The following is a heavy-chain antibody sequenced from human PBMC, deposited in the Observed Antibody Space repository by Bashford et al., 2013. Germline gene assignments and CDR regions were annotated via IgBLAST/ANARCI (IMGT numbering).Heavy chain of an antibody. V-gene: IGHV4-31*03. D-gene: IGHD2-15*01. J-gene: IGHJ4*02. CDR1: GDSISGGSYY. Sequence: SETLSLTCTVSGDSISGGSYYWSWIRQHPGKGLEWMGYIYYTGSTHYNPSLESRVIMSVDTSQNQFSLRLSSVTAADTAVYYCARAVNDCSGVTCMFTDVDSWGQGTLVTVSS. CDR3: ARAVNDCSGVTCMFTDVDS. CDR2: IYYTGST.